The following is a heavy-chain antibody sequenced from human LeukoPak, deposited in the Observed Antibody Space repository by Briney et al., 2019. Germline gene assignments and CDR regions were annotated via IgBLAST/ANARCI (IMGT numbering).Heavy chain of an antibody. V-gene: IGHV3-20*04. D-gene: IGHD5-18*01. CDR3: ARDGYGYSYDY. CDR2: INWNGGST. J-gene: IGHJ4*02. CDR1: GFTFDGYG. Sequence: GGSLRLSCAASGFTFDGYGMGWVRQAPGEGLGWGSGINWNGGSTVYVDSVKGRFTIYRDNAKYFLYLQMNSLRVEDTALYYCARDGYGYSYDYWGQGTLVTVSS.